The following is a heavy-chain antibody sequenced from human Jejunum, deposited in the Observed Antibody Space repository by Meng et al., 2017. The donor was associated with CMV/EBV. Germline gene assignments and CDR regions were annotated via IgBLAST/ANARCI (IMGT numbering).Heavy chain of an antibody. D-gene: IGHD1-26*01. Sequence: LSCAAAGFTFSIYDMNWVRQAPGKGLEWVSAIYSGGRTYYADSVKGRFTISRDNSKNMMYLQMNSLRAEDTAVYYCAKKYTGSFDYWGQGTLVTVSS. CDR2: IYSGGRT. J-gene: IGHJ4*02. CDR1: GFTFSIYD. V-gene: IGHV3-53*01. CDR3: AKKYTGSFDY.